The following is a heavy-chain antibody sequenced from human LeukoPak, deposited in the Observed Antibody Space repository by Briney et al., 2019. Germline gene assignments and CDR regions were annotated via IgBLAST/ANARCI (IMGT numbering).Heavy chain of an antibody. J-gene: IGHJ4*02. CDR3: ARGQGDSSAGLDY. V-gene: IGHV3-30-3*01. CDR2: ISYDGSNK. CDR1: GSTFSSYA. D-gene: IGHD6-25*01. Sequence: AGGSLRFSCAASGSTFSSYAMHWVRQAPGKGLEWVTIISYDGSNKYYADSVKGLFTISRDNSKNTLYMQMNSLRAEDTAVYYCARGQGDSSAGLDYWGQGPLVTVSS.